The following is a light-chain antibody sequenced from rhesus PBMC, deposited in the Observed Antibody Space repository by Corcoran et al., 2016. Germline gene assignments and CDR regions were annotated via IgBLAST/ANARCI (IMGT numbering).Light chain of an antibody. CDR2: AAS. Sequence: DIHMTQSPSSLSASVGDKVTITCRASQGISNALAWYQQKPGKAPKLLIYAASNLQSGVPSRVSGSGSGTEFTLTISSLQPEDFAVYYCQQRNSYPYSFGQGTKVEIK. CDR1: QGISNA. J-gene: IGKJ2*01. CDR3: QQRNSYPYS. V-gene: IGKV1-33*01.